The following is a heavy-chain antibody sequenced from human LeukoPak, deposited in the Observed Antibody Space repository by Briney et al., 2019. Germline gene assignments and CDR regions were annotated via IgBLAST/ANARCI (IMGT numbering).Heavy chain of an antibody. CDR1: GYTFTGYY. J-gene: IGHJ4*02. V-gene: IGHV1-2*02. CDR2: INPNSGGT. D-gene: IGHD3-9*01. Sequence: ASVKVSCKASGYTFTGYYMHWVRQAPGQGLEWMGWINPNSGGTNHAQKFQGRVTMTRDTSISTAYMELSRLRSDDTAVYYCARGPHGRIYDILTGFDYWGQGTLVTVSS. CDR3: ARGPHGRIYDILTGFDY.